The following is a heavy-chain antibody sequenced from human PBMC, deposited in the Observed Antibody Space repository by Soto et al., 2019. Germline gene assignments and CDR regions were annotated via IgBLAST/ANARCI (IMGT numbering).Heavy chain of an antibody. CDR3: ARDLFRLAAGYYHHYVIYF. CDR1: GVSFSSYY. J-gene: IGHJ6*02. V-gene: IGHV3-7*01. Sequence: PGGSLRLSWAASGVSFSSYYMSWVRQAQGKGLEWVANVNEDGSEKYYVDSVKGRFTVSRDNAKNSLYLQMNSLRAEDTAVYYCARDLFRLAAGYYHHYVIYFCTQGTTVTITS. D-gene: IGHD2-15*01. CDR2: VNEDGSEK.